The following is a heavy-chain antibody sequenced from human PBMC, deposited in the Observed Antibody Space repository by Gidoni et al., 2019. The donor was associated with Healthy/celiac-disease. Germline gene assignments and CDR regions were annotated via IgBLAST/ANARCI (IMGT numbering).Heavy chain of an antibody. CDR3: ARARTVYSSSWYSLKY. Sequence: EVQLVESGGGLVTPGGSLRLSCAASGFTFSSYSMNWVRQAPGKGLEWVSSISSSSSYIYYADSVKGRFTISRDNAKNSLYLQMNSLGAEDTAVYYCARARTVYSSSWYSLKYWGQGTLVTVSS. V-gene: IGHV3-21*01. D-gene: IGHD6-13*01. CDR1: GFTFSSYS. CDR2: ISSSSSYI. J-gene: IGHJ4*02.